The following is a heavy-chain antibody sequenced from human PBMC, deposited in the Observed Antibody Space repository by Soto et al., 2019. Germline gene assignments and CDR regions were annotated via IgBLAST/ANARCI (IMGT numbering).Heavy chain of an antibody. CDR1: GFTFSDYY. J-gene: IGHJ5*02. V-gene: IGHV3-11*01. CDR2: ISSSGSSI. Sequence: QVQLVESGGGLVKPGGSLRLSCAASGFTFSDYYMSWIRQAPGKGLVWVSYISSSGSSIYYAESVKGRFTIYRDNAKNSLYLQMNSLRAENTAVYYCARVRYYDSGSSINWFDPWGQGTLVTVS. D-gene: IGHD3-10*01. CDR3: ARVRYYDSGSSINWFDP.